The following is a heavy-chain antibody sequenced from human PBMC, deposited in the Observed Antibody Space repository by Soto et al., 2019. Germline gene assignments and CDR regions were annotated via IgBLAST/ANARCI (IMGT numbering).Heavy chain of an antibody. J-gene: IGHJ4*02. V-gene: IGHV4-59*08. CDR3: ARRYGPGFDY. CDR2: IYYSGST. D-gene: IGHD4-17*01. CDR1: GGSIRSYY. Sequence: PSETLSLTCPVSGGSIRSYYWSWIRQPPGKGLEWIGYIYYSGSTTYNPSLKSRVTISVDTSKNQFSLELSSVTAADTAVYYCARRYGPGFDYWGQGTLVTVSS.